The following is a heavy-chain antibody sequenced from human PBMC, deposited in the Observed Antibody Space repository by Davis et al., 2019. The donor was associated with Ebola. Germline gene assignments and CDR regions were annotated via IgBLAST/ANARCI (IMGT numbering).Heavy chain of an antibody. V-gene: IGHV1-3*01. CDR3: ARGSFDYYYYGMDV. CDR1: GYTFTSYA. Sequence: ASVKVSCKASGYTFTSYAMHWVRQAPGQRLEWMGWINAGNGNTKYSQKFQGRVTITRDTSASTAYMELSSLRSEDTAVYYCARGSFDYYYYGMDVWGQGTTVTVSS. CDR2: INAGNGNT. J-gene: IGHJ6*02. D-gene: IGHD3-10*01.